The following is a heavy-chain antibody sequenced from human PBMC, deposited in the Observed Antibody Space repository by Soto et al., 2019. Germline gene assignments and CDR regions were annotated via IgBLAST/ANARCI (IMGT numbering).Heavy chain of an antibody. V-gene: IGHV3-23*01. CDR3: AKRATGTYFDY. Sequence: EVQLLESGGGLVQPGGSLRLSCAASGFTFNNYAMSWVRQAPGKGPEWVSVISGSGGSTYYADSVKGRFTISRDNSKNTLYLQMNSLRGEDTAVDYCAKRATGTYFDYWGQGTLVTVSS. J-gene: IGHJ4*02. CDR2: ISGSGGST. D-gene: IGHD1-1*01. CDR1: GFTFNNYA.